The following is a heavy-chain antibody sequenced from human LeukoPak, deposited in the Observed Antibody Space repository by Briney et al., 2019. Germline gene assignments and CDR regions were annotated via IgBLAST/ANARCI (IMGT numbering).Heavy chain of an antibody. J-gene: IGHJ4*02. CDR1: GFTFSSYA. D-gene: IGHD1-20*01. Sequence: PGGSLRLSCAASGFTFSSYAMSWVRQAPGKGLEWVSAISGSGGSTYYADSVKSRFTISRDNSKNTLYLQMNSLRAEDTAVYYCANHITGTTRVYWGQGTLVTVSS. CDR2: ISGSGGST. V-gene: IGHV3-23*01. CDR3: ANHITGTTRVY.